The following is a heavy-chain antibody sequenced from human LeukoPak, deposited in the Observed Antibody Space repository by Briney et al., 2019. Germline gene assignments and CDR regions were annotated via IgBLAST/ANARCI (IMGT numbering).Heavy chain of an antibody. CDR3: AGGGSSSWYRRGEYSS. V-gene: IGHV4-38-2*02. Sequence: AETLSLTCTVSGYSISSGYYWGWIRQPPGKGLEWIGSIYHSGSTYYNPSHKSRVTISVDTSKNQFSLKLSSVTAADTAVYYCAGGGSSSWYRRGEYSSWGQGTLVTVSS. CDR2: IYHSGST. J-gene: IGHJ5*02. CDR1: GYSISSGYY. D-gene: IGHD6-13*01.